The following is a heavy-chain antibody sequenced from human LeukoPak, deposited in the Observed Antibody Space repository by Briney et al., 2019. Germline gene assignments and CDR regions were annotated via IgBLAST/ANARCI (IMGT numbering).Heavy chain of an antibody. CDR2: IYYSGST. V-gene: IGHV4-61*01. CDR1: GDSISSGTYY. CDR3: ARDRGDLSTGYLDAFDI. D-gene: IGHD3-9*01. Sequence: PSETLSLTCSVSGDSISSGTYYWTWVRQPPGKGLEWMGYIYYSGSTNYNPSLKSRVTISADTSKNQFSLKLTSVTAADTAVYYCARDRGDLSTGYLDAFDIWGQGTMVTVSS. J-gene: IGHJ3*02.